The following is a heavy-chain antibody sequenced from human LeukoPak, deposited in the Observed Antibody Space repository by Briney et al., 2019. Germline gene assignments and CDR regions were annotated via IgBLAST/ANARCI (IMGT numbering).Heavy chain of an antibody. Sequence: SETLSLTCDVSGGSCDDYYCSWIRQPPGKGLEWIGEIHPHGIFYYNSSLMSRVTISIDTSKSQFSLRLTSVTAADTAIYYCSRGRDRSKAGDHWGQGNLVTVSS. J-gene: IGHJ4*02. CDR3: SRGRDRSKAGDH. CDR1: GGSCDDYY. D-gene: IGHD5-24*01. CDR2: IHPHGIF. V-gene: IGHV4-34*01.